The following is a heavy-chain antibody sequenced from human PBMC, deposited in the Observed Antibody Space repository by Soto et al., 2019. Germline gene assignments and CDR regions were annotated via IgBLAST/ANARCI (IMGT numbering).Heavy chain of an antibody. Sequence: GASVKVSCKASGYTFTSYGISWVRQAPGQGLEWMGWISAYNGNTNYAQKLQGRVSMTTDTSTSTAYMELRSLRSDDTAVYYCARGVTATPPYFYYYYGMDVWGQGTTVTVSS. V-gene: IGHV1-18*01. CDR2: ISAYNGNT. J-gene: IGHJ6*02. CDR1: GYTFTSYG. CDR3: ARGVTATPPYFYYYYGMDV. D-gene: IGHD2-21*02.